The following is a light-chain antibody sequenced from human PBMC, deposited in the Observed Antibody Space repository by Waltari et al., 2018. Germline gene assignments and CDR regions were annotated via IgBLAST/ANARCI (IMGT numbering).Light chain of an antibody. CDR3: QQSYSTPHT. Sequence: DIQMTQSPSSLSASVGHRVTITCRASQIISSSLNWYQQKPGKAPNLLIYAASSLQSGVPSRFTGGGSGTDFTLTISSLQAEDIAAYYCQQSYSTPHTFGQGTKVEIK. V-gene: IGKV1-39*01. CDR2: AAS. J-gene: IGKJ1*01. CDR1: QIISSS.